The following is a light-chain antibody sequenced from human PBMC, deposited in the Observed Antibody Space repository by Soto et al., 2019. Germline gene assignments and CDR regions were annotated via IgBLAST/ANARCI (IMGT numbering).Light chain of an antibody. CDR3: CSYARGSTYV. J-gene: IGLJ1*01. Sequence: QSVLTQPASVSGSPGQSITISCTGTSSDVGNYNLVSWYQQHPGKAPKLMIYEGSKRPSGGSNRFSGSKSDNTASLTISGLQAEDEAHYYCCSYARGSTYVFGTGTKVTV. CDR1: SSDVGNYNL. V-gene: IGLV2-23*01. CDR2: EGS.